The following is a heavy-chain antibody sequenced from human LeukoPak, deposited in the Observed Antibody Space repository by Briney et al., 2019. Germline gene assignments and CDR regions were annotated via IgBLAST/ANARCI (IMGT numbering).Heavy chain of an antibody. CDR2: INHSGST. D-gene: IGHD1-20*01. V-gene: IGHV4-34*01. CDR3: VRDPRNWNYFDY. J-gene: IGHJ4*01. Sequence: SETLSLTCTVSGGSISSYYWSWIRQPPGKGLEWIGEINHSGSTNYNPSLKSRVTISVDTSKNQFSLKLSSVTAADTAVYYCVRDPRNWNYFDYWGHGILVTVSS. CDR1: GGSISSYY.